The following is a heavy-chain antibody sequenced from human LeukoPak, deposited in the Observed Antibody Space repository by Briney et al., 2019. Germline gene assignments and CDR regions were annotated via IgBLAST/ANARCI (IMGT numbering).Heavy chain of an antibody. CDR1: GFTFSNYG. D-gene: IGHD3-22*01. V-gene: IGHV3-30*02. CDR2: IRYDGSNE. J-gene: IGHJ4*02. CDR3: AKANYDSGAWYFDY. Sequence: PGGSLRLSCAASGFTFSNYGMHWVRQAPGKGLEWVAFIRYDGSNEYYADSVKGRFTISRDNSKNTLYLQMNSLRVEDTAVYYCAKANYDSGAWYFDYWGQGTLVTVSS.